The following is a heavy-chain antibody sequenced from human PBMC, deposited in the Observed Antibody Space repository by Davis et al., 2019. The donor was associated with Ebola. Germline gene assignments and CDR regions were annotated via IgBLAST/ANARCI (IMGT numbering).Heavy chain of an antibody. CDR2: IYHSGST. CDR1: GGSISGSLWSW. J-gene: IGHJ4*02. V-gene: IGHV4-38-2*02. D-gene: IGHD3-10*01. CDR3: FTDSMVRGVIY. Sequence: MPSETLSLTCIVSGGSISGSLWSWWSWIRQPPGKGLEWIGSIYHSGSTYHNPSLKSRVTISVDTSKNQFSLELTSVTAADTAVYYCFTDSMVRGVIYWGQGTLVTVSS.